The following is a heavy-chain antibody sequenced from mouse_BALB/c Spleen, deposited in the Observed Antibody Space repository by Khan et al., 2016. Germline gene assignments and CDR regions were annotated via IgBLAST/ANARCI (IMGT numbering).Heavy chain of an antibody. Sequence: DLVKPGASVKLSCKASGYTFTSYWINWIKQRPGQGLEWIGRIAAGSGSTYYNEMFKGKATLTVDTSSSTAYIHLSSLSSEDSAVYFCAREGTVPLRDYWGQGTSVTGSS. J-gene: IGHJ4*01. V-gene: IGHV1S41*01. CDR2: IAAGSGST. D-gene: IGHD1-1*01. CDR1: GYTFTSYW. CDR3: AREGTVPLRDY.